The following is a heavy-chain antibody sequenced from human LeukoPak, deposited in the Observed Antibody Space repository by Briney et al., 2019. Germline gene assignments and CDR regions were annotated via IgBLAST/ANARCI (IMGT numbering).Heavy chain of an antibody. V-gene: IGHV4-59*01. D-gene: IGHD5-18*01. J-gene: IGHJ4*02. CDR3: ARGLDTALDY. Sequence: TSETLSLTCTVSGGSISSYYWSWIRQPPGKGLEWIGYIYYSGSTNYNPSLKSRVTISVDTSKNLFSLKLSSVTAADTAVYYCARGLDTALDYWGQGTLVTVSS. CDR2: IYYSGST. CDR1: GGSISSYY.